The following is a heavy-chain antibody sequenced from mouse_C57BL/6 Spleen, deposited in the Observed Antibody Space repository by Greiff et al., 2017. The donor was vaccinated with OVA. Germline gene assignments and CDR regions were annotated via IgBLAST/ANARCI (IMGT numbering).Heavy chain of an antibody. CDR3: ARDGSNNVYFDY. J-gene: IGHJ2*01. Sequence: QVHLQQPGPEPVKPGASVKMSCKASGHTFTSYWITWVMQRHGQGLEWIGDIYPGSGSTNYNEKFKSKATLTVDTSSSTAYMQLSNLTAEDSAVYDCARDGSNNVYFDYGDQGTTLTFSS. V-gene: IGHV1-55*01. D-gene: IGHD1-1*01. CDR2: IYPGSGST. CDR1: GHTFTSYW.